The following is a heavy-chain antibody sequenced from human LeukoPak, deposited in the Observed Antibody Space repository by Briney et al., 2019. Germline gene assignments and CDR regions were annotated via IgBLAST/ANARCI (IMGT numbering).Heavy chain of an antibody. Sequence: GGSLRLSCAASGFPFSGYWMTWVRQAPGRGLEWGATIKEDGSEAYFGDSVKGRFAISRDNAKNSLCLQMNSLRGEDTAVYCCARGGANRFDYWGQGTLVTVSS. CDR2: IKEDGSEA. D-gene: IGHD3-16*01. J-gene: IGHJ4*02. V-gene: IGHV3-7*04. CDR3: ARGGANRFDY. CDR1: GFPFSGYW.